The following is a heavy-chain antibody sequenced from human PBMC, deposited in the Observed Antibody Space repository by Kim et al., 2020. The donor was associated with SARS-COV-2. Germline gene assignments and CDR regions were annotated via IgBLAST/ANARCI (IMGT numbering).Heavy chain of an antibody. D-gene: IGHD6-6*01. V-gene: IGHV3-23*01. J-gene: IGHJ2*01. CDR1: GFAFSGYA. CDR2: ISASGTDT. CDR3: AKPRTEYSSSSFYWYFDL. Sequence: GGSLRLSCAVSGFAFSGYAMSWVRQAPGKGLEWVSTISASGTDTYYADSVKGRFTISRDNSKNTLYLQMNSLRADDTAVYYCAKPRTEYSSSSFYWYFDLWGRGTLVTVSS.